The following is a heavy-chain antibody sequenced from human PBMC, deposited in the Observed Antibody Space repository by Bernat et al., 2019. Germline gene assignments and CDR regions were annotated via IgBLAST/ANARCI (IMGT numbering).Heavy chain of an antibody. CDR1: GFTFSDHY. CDR2: IRNKANSDTT. CDR3: ARDISRRRCSGGSCYNY. D-gene: IGHD2-15*01. V-gene: IGHV3-72*01. Sequence: EVQLVESGGGLVQPGGSLRLSCAASGFTFSDHYMDWVRQAPGKGLEWVGRIRNKANSDTTDYVASVKGRFTISRDDSKNSLDLQMNSLKTEDTAVYYCARDISRRRCSGGSCYNYWGQGTLVTVSS. J-gene: IGHJ4*02.